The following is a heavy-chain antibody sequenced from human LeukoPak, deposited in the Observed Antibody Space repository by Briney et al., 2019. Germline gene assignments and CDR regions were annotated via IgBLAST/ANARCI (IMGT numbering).Heavy chain of an antibody. J-gene: IGHJ4*02. V-gene: IGHV1-18*01. CDR2: ISAYNGNT. CDR3: ARDSVDTAMVGLGFDY. CDR1: GYTFTSYG. Sequence: ASVKVSCKASGYTFTSYGISWVRQAPGQGLEWMGWISAYNGNTNYAQKLQGRVTMTTDTSTSTAYMELRSLRSDDTAVYYCARDSVDTAMVGLGFDYWGQGTLVTVSS. D-gene: IGHD5-18*01.